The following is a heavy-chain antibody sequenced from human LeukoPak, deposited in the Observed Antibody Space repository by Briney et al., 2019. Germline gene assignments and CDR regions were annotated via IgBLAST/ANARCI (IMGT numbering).Heavy chain of an antibody. V-gene: IGHV4-34*01. CDR3: ARGQWEMAHVRTYYFDY. Sequence: PSETLSLTCAVYGGSFIGYYWSWIRQPPGKGLEWIGEINHSGSTNYNPSLKSRVTISVDTSKNQFSLKLSSVTAADTAVYYCARGQWEMAHVRTYYFDYWGQGTLVTVSS. D-gene: IGHD5-24*01. J-gene: IGHJ4*02. CDR1: GGSFIGYY. CDR2: INHSGST.